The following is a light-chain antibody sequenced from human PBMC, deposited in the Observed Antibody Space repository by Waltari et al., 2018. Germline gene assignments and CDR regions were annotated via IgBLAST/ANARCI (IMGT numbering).Light chain of an antibody. V-gene: IGKV1-33*01. CDR2: DAS. CDR1: HDISNC. J-gene: IGKJ3*01. Sequence: DIQMTQSPSSLSAYVGDRVTITCQPSHDISNCLNWYQQKPGKAPKCLIYDASNLEAGVPSRFSGSGSGTHFTLTISSLQPEDIATYYCQQYDILPLTFGPGTKVDIK. CDR3: QQYDILPLT.